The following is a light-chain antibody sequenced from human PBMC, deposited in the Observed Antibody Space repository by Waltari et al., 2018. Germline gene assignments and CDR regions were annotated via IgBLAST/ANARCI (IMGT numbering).Light chain of an antibody. CDR1: QDIHRY. Sequence: IQLTQTPSTLPQPEGDTATITCRASQDIHRYLAWYQHKSGKAPKVLIYQASRLEIGVSSRFSGGGSGTDFTLTIRNLQPDDFATYFCQQYHSDWTTFGQGTRLEIK. V-gene: IGKV1-5*03. CDR2: QAS. J-gene: IGKJ5*01. CDR3: QQYHSDWTT.